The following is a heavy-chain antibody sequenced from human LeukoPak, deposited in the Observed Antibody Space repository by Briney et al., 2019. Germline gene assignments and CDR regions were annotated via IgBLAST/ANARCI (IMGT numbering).Heavy chain of an antibody. V-gene: IGHV4-34*01. J-gene: IGHJ6*02. CDR3: ARELWFGQLLSYGMDV. CDR2: INHSGST. Sequence: PSETLSLTCAVYGGSFSGYYWSWIRQPPGKGLEWIGEINHSGSTNYNPSVRSRVIISVDTSKNQFSLNLSSVTAADTAVYYCARELWFGQLLSYGMDVWGQGTTVTVSS. CDR1: GGSFSGYY. D-gene: IGHD3-10*01.